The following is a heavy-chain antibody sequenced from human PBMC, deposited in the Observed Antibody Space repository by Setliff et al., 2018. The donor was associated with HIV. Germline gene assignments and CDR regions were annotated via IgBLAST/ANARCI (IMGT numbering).Heavy chain of an antibody. J-gene: IGHJ4*02. Sequence: GGSLRLSCAASGFSVSNYWMGWVRQAPGKGLEWVANINQDGSAKDYADSVKGRFTISRDNAKNSLNLQMNSLRAEDTAVYYCARVRSPFYFDYWGQGTLVTVSS. CDR2: INQDGSAK. V-gene: IGHV3-7*01. CDR1: GFSVSNYW. CDR3: ARVRSPFYFDY.